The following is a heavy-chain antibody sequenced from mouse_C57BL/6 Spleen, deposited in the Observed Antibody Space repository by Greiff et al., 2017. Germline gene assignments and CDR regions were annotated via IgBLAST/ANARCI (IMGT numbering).Heavy chain of an antibody. CDR2: ISSGGDYI. Sequence: EVQRVESGEGLVKPGGSLKLSCAASGFTFSSYAMSWVRQTPEKRLEWVAYISSGGDYIYYADTVKVRFTISRDNARNTLYLQMSSLKSEDTAMYYCTRGYYDYDGDAMDYWGQGTSVTVSS. J-gene: IGHJ4*01. D-gene: IGHD2-4*01. CDR3: TRGYYDYDGDAMDY. CDR1: GFTFSSYA. V-gene: IGHV5-9-1*02.